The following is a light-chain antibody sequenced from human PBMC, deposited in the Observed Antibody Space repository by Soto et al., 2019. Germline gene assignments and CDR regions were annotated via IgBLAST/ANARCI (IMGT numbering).Light chain of an antibody. J-gene: IGKJ1*01. V-gene: IGKV3-11*01. CDR2: DAS. Sequence: EVVLTQSPATMSLSPGERVTLSCRASQSVRKYLGWYQQKPGQAPRILIYDASNRATDIPPRFSGIWSGTDFTLTISSLQPEDLATDNGQQRYSTPWTVGQGTKLDNK. CDR1: QSVRKY. CDR3: QQRYSTPWT.